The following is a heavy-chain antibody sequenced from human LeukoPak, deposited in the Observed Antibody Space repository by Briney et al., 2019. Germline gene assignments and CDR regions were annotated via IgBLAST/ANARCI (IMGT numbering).Heavy chain of an antibody. CDR1: GFTFSSYA. V-gene: IGHV3-23*01. CDR2: VGGRGTNT. J-gene: IGHJ3*02. Sequence: GGSLRLSCSGSGFTFSSYAMIWVRQVPGKGLEWVSAVGGRGTNTFYADSVKGRFTISRDNSKNTLYLQMNSLRAEDTAVYYCAKDRAFDIWGQGTMVTVSS. CDR3: AKDRAFDI.